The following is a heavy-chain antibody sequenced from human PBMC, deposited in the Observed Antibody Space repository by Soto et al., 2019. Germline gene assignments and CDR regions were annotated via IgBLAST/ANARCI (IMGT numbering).Heavy chain of an antibody. CDR1: GYIFTSYW. V-gene: IGHV5-51*01. J-gene: IGHJ4*02. CDR3: ARGGRCSSTSCFTGYFDY. Sequence: PVESLKISCKGSGYIFTSYWICCVRQMPGKGLEWMGIIYPGDSDTRYSPSFQGQVTISADKSISTAYLQWSSLKASDTAMYYCARGGRCSSTSCFTGYFDYWGQGTLVTVS. D-gene: IGHD2-2*01. CDR2: IYPGDSDT.